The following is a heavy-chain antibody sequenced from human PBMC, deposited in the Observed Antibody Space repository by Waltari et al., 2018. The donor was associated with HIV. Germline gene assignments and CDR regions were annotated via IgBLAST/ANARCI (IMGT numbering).Heavy chain of an antibody. Sequence: EVQLVQSGAEVKKPGDSLKISCKGSGYGFSNYWIGWVRQMPGKGLEWMGIIYPDDSDTRYSPSFQGQVTISADKSISTAYLQWSSLKASDTAMYYCARGVRTNYWFFDLWGRGTLVTVSS. V-gene: IGHV5-51*03. J-gene: IGHJ2*01. CDR2: IYPDDSDT. CDR3: ARGVRTNYWFFDL. D-gene: IGHD1-1*01. CDR1: GYGFSNYW.